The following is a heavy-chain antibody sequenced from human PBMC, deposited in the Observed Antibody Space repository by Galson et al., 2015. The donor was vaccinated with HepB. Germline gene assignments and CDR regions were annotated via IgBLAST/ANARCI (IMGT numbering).Heavy chain of an antibody. CDR1: GYTFTSYG. CDR3: ARVRMAGGYDFQGFDY. V-gene: IGHV1-18*04. CDR2: ISAYNGNT. D-gene: IGHD5-12*01. J-gene: IGHJ4*02. Sequence: SVKVSCKASGYTFTSYGISWVRQAPGQGLEWMGWISAYNGNTNYAQKLQGRVTMTTDTSTSTAYMELRSLRSDDTAVYYCARVRMAGGYDFQGFDYWGQGTLVTVSS.